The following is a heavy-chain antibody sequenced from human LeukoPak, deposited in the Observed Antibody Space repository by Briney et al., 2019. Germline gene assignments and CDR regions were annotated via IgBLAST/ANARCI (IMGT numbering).Heavy chain of an antibody. Sequence: ASVKVSCKASGYTFTSYDINWVRQATGQGLEWMGWMNPNSGNTGYAQKFQGRVTMTRNTSISTAYMELSSLRSEDTAVYYCARGSYGGYCSGGSCYFGAFDIWGQGTMVTVSS. D-gene: IGHD2-15*01. CDR3: ARGSYGGYCSGGSCYFGAFDI. J-gene: IGHJ3*02. CDR2: MNPNSGNT. V-gene: IGHV1-8*01. CDR1: GYTFTSYD.